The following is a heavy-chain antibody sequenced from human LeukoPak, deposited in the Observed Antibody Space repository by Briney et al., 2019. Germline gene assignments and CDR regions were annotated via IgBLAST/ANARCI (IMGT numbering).Heavy chain of an antibody. CDR1: GFIFSSYA. CDR2: ISYDGSNK. D-gene: IGHD6-6*01. Sequence: GRSLRLSCAASGFIFSSYAMHWVRQAPGKGLEGVAVISYDGSNKYYADSVKGRFTISRDNSKNTLYLQMNSLRAEDTAVYYCERGAARIAARPAGWYFDYWGQGTLVTVSS. J-gene: IGHJ4*02. CDR3: ERGAARIAARPAGWYFDY. V-gene: IGHV3-30*04.